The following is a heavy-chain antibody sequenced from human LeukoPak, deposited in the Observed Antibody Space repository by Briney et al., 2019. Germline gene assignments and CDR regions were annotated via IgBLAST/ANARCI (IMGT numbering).Heavy chain of an antibody. J-gene: IGHJ6*03. D-gene: IGHD6-13*01. CDR3: NSVIAAAGKASYYYYMDV. CDR1: GFTFSDYY. V-gene: IGHV3-11*01. CDR2: ISSSGSTI. Sequence: GGSLRLSCAASGFTFSDYYMSWIRQAPGKGLEWVSYISSSGSTIYYADSVKGRFTISRDNAKDSLYLQMNSLKTEDTAVYYCNSVIAAAGKASYYYYMDVWGKGTTVTVSS.